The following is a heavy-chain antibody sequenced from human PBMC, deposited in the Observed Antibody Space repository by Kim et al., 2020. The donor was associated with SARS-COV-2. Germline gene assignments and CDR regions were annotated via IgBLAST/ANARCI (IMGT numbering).Heavy chain of an antibody. Sequence: GGSLRLSCAASGFTFSSYCMHWVRQAPGKGLVWVSRINSDGSSTSYADSVTGRFTISRNNAKNTLFLQMNGLRVEDTAVYYCARVRGSGRYWFVDWGQG. CDR2: INSDGSST. D-gene: IGHD3-10*01. V-gene: IGHV3-74*01. CDR3: ARVRGSGRYWFVD. CDR1: GFTFSSYC. J-gene: IGHJ4*02.